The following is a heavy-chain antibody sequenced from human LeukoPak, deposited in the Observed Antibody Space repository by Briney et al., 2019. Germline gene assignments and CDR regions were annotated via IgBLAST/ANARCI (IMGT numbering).Heavy chain of an antibody. V-gene: IGHV3-23*01. CDR2: ISGSGGST. D-gene: IGHD6-25*01. Sequence: GGSLRLSCAASGFTFSNYAMSWVRQAPGKGLEWVSAISGSGGSTYYADSVKGRFTISRDISKNTLYLQMISLRAEDTAVYYCARESAESFDYWGQGTLVTVSS. CDR3: ARESAESFDY. J-gene: IGHJ4*02. CDR1: GFTFSNYA.